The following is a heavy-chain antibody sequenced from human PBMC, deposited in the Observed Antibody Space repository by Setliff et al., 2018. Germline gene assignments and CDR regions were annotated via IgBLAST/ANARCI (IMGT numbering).Heavy chain of an antibody. Sequence: ETLSLTCTVSCYSISSGYYWGWIRQPPGKGLEWIGSIYHSGSTYYNPSLKSRVTISVDTSKNQFSLKLSSVTAADTAVYFCARSEMATTSFDIWGQGTMVTVSS. CDR1: CYSISSGYY. J-gene: IGHJ3*02. CDR2: IYHSGST. D-gene: IGHD1-1*01. CDR3: ARSEMATTSFDI. V-gene: IGHV4-38-2*02.